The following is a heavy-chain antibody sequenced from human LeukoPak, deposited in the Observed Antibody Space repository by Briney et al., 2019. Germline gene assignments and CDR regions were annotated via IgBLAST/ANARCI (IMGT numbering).Heavy chain of an antibody. V-gene: IGHV4-39*07. CDR2: IYYSGST. Sequence: PSETLSLTCTVSGGSISSTNYYWGWIRQPPGKGLEWIGSIYYSGSTYYNPSLESRVTISLDTSKNQFSLEVKSLTAADTAVYYCARVIVPTYYFDTWGQGTLVTVSS. D-gene: IGHD3-22*01. CDR1: GGSISSTNYY. J-gene: IGHJ4*02. CDR3: ARVIVPTYYFDT.